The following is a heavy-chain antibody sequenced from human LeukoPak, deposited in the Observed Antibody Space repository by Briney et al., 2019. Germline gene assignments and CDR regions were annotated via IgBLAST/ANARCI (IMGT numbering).Heavy chain of an antibody. J-gene: IGHJ4*02. Sequence: AGGSLRLSCAASGFTVSDNNMIWVRQAPGKGLEWVSTLHRDGSVRYADSVNGRFTISRDDSKNTLSLQMSSLRDGDTAVYYCVRVHGGGYWGQGTLVTVSS. CDR2: LHRDGSV. V-gene: IGHV3-53*01. CDR1: GFTVSDNN. D-gene: IGHD3-16*01. CDR3: VRVHGGGY.